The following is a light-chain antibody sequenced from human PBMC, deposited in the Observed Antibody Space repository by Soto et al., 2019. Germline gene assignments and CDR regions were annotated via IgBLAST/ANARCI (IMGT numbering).Light chain of an antibody. V-gene: IGKV1-39*01. Sequence: DIQMTQSPSSLSASVGDRVTITCRASQTIAFYLNWYQQKPGKAPKFLIYAASSLQSGVPSRFSGSGSGTDFTLTISSVQPEDFATYYCQQSFSSPQTFGQGTKLEIK. CDR3: QQSFSSPQT. CDR2: AAS. CDR1: QTIAFY. J-gene: IGKJ2*01.